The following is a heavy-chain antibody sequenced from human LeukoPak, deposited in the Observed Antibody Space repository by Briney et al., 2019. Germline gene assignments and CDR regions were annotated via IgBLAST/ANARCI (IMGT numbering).Heavy chain of an antibody. CDR3: ATSLITIFGVASN. D-gene: IGHD3-3*01. Sequence: GGSLRLSCGASGFIFSKYAMSWVRQAPGKGLEWVSAISGSGVYTYYAGSVKGRFTISRDNSKNTLYLQMNSLRAEDTAVYYCATSLITIFGVASNWGQGTLVTVSS. J-gene: IGHJ4*02. V-gene: IGHV3-23*01. CDR2: ISGSGVYT. CDR1: GFIFSKYA.